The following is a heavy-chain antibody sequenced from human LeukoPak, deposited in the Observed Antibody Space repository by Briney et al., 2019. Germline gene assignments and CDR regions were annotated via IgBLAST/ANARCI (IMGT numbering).Heavy chain of an antibody. D-gene: IGHD3-9*01. J-gene: IGHJ5*02. Sequence: SETLSLTCTVSGDSISSGDYYWSWIRQPAGKGLEWIGRIYTSGSTNYNPSLKSRVTMSVDTSKNQFSLKLSSVTAADTAVYYCAREVHYDILTGYYTNNWFDPWGQGTLVTVSS. CDR3: AREVHYDILTGYYTNNWFDP. V-gene: IGHV4-61*02. CDR1: GDSISSGDYY. CDR2: IYTSGST.